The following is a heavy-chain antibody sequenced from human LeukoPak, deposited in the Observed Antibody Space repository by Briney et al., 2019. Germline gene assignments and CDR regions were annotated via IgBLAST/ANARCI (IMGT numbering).Heavy chain of an antibody. Sequence: GGSLRLSCAASGFTFSSYAMSWVRQAPGKGLEWVSSIGGSGGSTYYADSVKGRFTISRDNAKNSLYLEMNSLRAEDTAIYYCARERYSGYYFDCWGQGTLVTVSS. V-gene: IGHV3-23*01. CDR2: IGGSGGST. J-gene: IGHJ4*02. CDR3: ARERYSGYYFDC. CDR1: GFTFSSYA. D-gene: IGHD5-18*01.